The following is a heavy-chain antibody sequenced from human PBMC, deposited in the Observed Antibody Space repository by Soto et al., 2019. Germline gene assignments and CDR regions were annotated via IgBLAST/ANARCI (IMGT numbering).Heavy chain of an antibody. D-gene: IGHD4-17*01. CDR3: AKAPWGTTVTYFDY. J-gene: IGHJ4*02. CDR1: GFTFSSYG. V-gene: IGHV3-30*18. Sequence: QVQLVESGGGVVQPGRSLRLSCAASGFTFSSYGMHWVRQAPGKGLEWVAVISYDGSNKYYADSVKGRFTISRDNSKNTLYLQMNSLRAEDTAVYYCAKAPWGTTVTYFDYWGQGTLVTVSS. CDR2: ISYDGSNK.